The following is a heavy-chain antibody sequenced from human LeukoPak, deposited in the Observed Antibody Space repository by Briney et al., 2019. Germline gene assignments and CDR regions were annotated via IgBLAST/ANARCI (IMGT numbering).Heavy chain of an antibody. CDR3: ARHSGGWYGGYGY. CDR1: GGSTSSYY. CDR2: IYYSGST. V-gene: IGHV4-59*08. D-gene: IGHD6-19*01. Sequence: SETLSLTCTVSGGSTSSYYWSWIRQPPGKGLEWIGYIYYSGSTNYNPSLKSRVTISVDTSKNQFSLKLSSVTAADTAVYYCARHSGGWYGGYGYWGQGTLVTVSS. J-gene: IGHJ4*02.